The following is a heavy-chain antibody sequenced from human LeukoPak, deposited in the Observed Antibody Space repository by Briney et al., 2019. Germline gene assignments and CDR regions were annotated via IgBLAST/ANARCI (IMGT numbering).Heavy chain of an antibody. CDR1: GGSISSYY. V-gene: IGHV4-59*01. CDR3: ARATQSIVVVPAASYYFDY. D-gene: IGHD2-2*01. J-gene: IGHJ4*02. CDR2: IYYSGST. Sequence: KTSETLSLTCTVSGGSISSYYWSWIRQPPGKGLEWIGYIYYSGSTNYNPSLKSRVTISVDTSKNQFSLKLSSVTAADTAVYYCARATQSIVVVPAASYYFDYWGQGTLVTVSS.